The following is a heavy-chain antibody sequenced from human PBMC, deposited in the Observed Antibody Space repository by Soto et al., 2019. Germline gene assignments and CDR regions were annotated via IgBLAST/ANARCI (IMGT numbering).Heavy chain of an antibody. CDR3: ARDRDPGYRSSWYHLRYYYYGMDV. CDR2: IYYSGST. J-gene: IGHJ6*02. D-gene: IGHD6-13*01. Sequence: TLSLTCSVSGGSISSGGYYWSWIRQHPGKGLEWIGYIYYSGSTSYNPPLKSRVTISVDTSKNQFSLKLSSVTAADTAVYYCARDRDPGYRSSWYHLRYYYYGMDVWGQGTTVTVS. V-gene: IGHV4-31*03. CDR1: GGSISSGGYY.